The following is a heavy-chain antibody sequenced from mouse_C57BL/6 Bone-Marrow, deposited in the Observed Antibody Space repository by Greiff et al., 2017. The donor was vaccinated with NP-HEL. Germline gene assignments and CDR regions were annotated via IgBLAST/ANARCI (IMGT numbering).Heavy chain of an antibody. CDR3: ARRNWAWFAY. CDR2: ISNGGGST. J-gene: IGHJ3*01. CDR1: GFTFSDYY. D-gene: IGHD4-1*01. Sequence: EVQLQQSGGGLVQPGGSLKLSCAASGFTFSDYYMYWVRQTPEKRLEWVAYISNGGGSTYYPDTVKGRFTISRDNAKNTLYLQMSRLKSEDTAMYYCARRNWAWFAYWGQGTLVTVSA. V-gene: IGHV5-12*01.